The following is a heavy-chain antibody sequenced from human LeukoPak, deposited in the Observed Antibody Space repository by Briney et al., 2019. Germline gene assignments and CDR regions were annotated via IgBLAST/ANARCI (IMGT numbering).Heavy chain of an antibody. V-gene: IGHV4-61*08. D-gene: IGHD6-19*01. Sequence: SQTLSLTCTVSGNSISSGDYYWSWIRQPPGKGLEWIGYIYYSGSTNYNPSLKSRVTISVDTSKNQFSLKLSSVTAADTAVYYCARGAGSRGLEAFDIWGQGTMVTVSS. CDR2: IYYSGST. CDR3: ARGAGSRGLEAFDI. J-gene: IGHJ3*02. CDR1: GNSISSGDYY.